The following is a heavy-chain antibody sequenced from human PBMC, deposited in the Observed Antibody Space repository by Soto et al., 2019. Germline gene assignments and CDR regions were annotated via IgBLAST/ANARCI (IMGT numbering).Heavy chain of an antibody. CDR3: VKDATDYDSRGYHYFSSGLSGMDV. Sequence: GGSLRLSCSASGFTFSSYAMHWVRQAPGKGLEYVSSISSKGDTTYYADSVKGRFTISRDNSKNSLYLQMSSLRAEDTTVYYCVKDATDYDSRGYHYFSSGLSGMDVWGQGTTVTVSS. CDR1: GFTFSSYA. J-gene: IGHJ6*02. D-gene: IGHD3-22*01. V-gene: IGHV3-64D*08. CDR2: ISSKGDTT.